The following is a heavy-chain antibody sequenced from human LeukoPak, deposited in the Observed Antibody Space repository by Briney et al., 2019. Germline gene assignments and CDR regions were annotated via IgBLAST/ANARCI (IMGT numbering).Heavy chain of an antibody. CDR1: GFTLSSYW. Sequence: PGGSLRLFCAASGFTLSSYWMTWVRQAPGKGLEWVANIKQDGSEKYYVDVDSVKGRFTISRDNAKNSLYLQMNSLRTEDTAVYYCAPRVGSTSPFDYWGQGTLVTVSS. D-gene: IGHD2-2*01. J-gene: IGHJ4*02. CDR2: IKQDGSEK. V-gene: IGHV3-7*01. CDR3: APRVGSTSPFDY.